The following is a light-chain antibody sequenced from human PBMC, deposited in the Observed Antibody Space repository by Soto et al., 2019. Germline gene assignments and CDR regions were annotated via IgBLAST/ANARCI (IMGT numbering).Light chain of an antibody. J-gene: IGKJ5*01. Sequence: EIVLTQSPGTLSLSPAERATLSCRASQSVSNNYLAWYQQKPGQAPRLLIYGASTRATGVTARFRGGGSGTEFTLTISSLQSEDSAVYYCQQYLKWPPITFGQGTRLEL. CDR3: QQYLKWPPIT. CDR2: GAS. CDR1: QSVSNN. V-gene: IGKV3-15*01.